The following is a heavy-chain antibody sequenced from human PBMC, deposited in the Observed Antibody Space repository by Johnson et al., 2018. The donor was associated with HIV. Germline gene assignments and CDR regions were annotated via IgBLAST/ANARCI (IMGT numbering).Heavy chain of an antibody. D-gene: IGHD3-3*02. CDR2: IWYDGSNK. Sequence: VIWYDGSNKYYADSVKGRFTISRDNSKNTLFLQMNSLRAEDTALYYCARGALGAFDIWGQGTMVTVSS. J-gene: IGHJ3*02. V-gene: IGHV3-33*01. CDR3: ARGALGAFDI.